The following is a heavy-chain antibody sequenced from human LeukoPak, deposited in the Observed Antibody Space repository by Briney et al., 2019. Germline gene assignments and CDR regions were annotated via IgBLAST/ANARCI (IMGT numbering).Heavy chain of an antibody. Sequence: ASVKVSCKASGYTFTGYYMHWVRQAPGQGLEWMGWINPNSGGTNYAQKLQGRVTMTRDTSISTAYMELSRLRSDDTAVYYCAREASPFVVVVAATLIGAFDIWGQGTMVTVSS. CDR3: AREASPFVVVVAATLIGAFDI. CDR2: INPNSGGT. V-gene: IGHV1-2*02. J-gene: IGHJ3*02. CDR1: GYTFTGYY. D-gene: IGHD2-15*01.